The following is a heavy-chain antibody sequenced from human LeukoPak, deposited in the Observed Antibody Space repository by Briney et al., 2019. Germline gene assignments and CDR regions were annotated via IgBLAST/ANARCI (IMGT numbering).Heavy chain of an antibody. V-gene: IGHV3-23*01. CDR1: GFTFSTYG. J-gene: IGHJ4*02. CDR3: ASDSRGGGYYFDY. D-gene: IGHD3-16*01. Sequence: GGSLRLSCAASGFTFSTYGMSWVRQAPGKGLEWVSAISGSGDSTYYADSVKGRFTISRDNSKNTLYLQMNSLRADDTAVYYCASDSRGGGYYFDYWGQGTLVTVSS. CDR2: ISGSGDST.